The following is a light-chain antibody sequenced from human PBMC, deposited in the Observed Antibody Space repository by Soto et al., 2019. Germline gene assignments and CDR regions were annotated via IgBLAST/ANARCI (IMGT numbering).Light chain of an antibody. CDR3: QQYGSSPPLT. CDR2: GAS. V-gene: IGKV3-20*01. Sequence: ENVLTQSPGTLSLSPGERATLSCRASQSVSSSYLAWYQQKPGQAPRLLIYGASSRATGIPDRFSGSGSGTDFTLTISRLEPEDFAVYYCQQYGSSPPLTFGGGTKVEIK. J-gene: IGKJ4*01. CDR1: QSVSSSY.